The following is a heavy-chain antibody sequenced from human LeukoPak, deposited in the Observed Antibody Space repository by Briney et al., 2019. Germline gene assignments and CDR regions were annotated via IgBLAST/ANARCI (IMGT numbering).Heavy chain of an antibody. CDR3: ARHVVPYSSGLTGVDY. J-gene: IGHJ4*02. Sequence: GASLETSSKAAGSLSVTYWICWGRPHPGRREERMGFIYPGDSDTRSSASYRGQVNNSADKSITTAYLQWSSLKAAVTAMYYCARHVVPYSSGLTGVDYWGQGTLVTVSP. D-gene: IGHD6-19*01. CDR1: GSLSVTYW. CDR2: IYPGDSDT. V-gene: IGHV5-51*01.